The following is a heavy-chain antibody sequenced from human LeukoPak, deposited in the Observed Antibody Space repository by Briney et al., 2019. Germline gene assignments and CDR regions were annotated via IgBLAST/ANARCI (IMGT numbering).Heavy chain of an antibody. D-gene: IGHD6-6*01. CDR2: ISYSGTT. J-gene: IGHJ4*02. V-gene: IGHV4-39*01. CDR1: GGSLGSSTYY. Sequence: SETLSLTCTVSGGSLGSSTYYWGWIRQPPGKGLEWVASISYSGTTYYNPSLRSRVTMSVDTSKNQFSLKLNSVTAADTAVYYCARGSLAARAFDYWGQGTLVTVSS. CDR3: ARGSLAARAFDY.